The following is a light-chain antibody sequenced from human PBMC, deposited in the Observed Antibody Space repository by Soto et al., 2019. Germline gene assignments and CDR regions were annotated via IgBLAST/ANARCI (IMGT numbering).Light chain of an antibody. CDR2: GAT. CDR3: QQYGSSPYT. V-gene: IGKV3-20*01. J-gene: IGKJ2*01. CDR1: QSVSSNY. Sequence: PGERATLSCRASQSVSSNYLAWYQQKPGQSPRLLIYGATNRATGIQDRFSASGSGTEFTLTISRLEPEDFALYFCQQYGSSPYTFGQGTQLDIK.